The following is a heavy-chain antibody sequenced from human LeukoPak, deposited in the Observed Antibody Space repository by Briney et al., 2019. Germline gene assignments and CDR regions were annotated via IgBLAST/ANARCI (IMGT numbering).Heavy chain of an antibody. J-gene: IGHJ4*02. V-gene: IGHV5-10-1*01. Sequence: GEALKIPRNGPGFKFHSYWITRVRQMPGKGLEWMGGIDPIDSYTTYSASFQGHVTISADKSIATVYQQWSSLRASDTAMYYCARARVDTAMADFDYWGQGSLVTVSS. CDR3: ARARVDTAMADFDY. CDR2: IDPIDSYT. D-gene: IGHD5-18*01. CDR1: GFKFHSYW.